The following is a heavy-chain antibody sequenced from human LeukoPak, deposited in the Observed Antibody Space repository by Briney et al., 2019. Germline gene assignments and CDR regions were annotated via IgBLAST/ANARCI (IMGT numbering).Heavy chain of an antibody. D-gene: IGHD3-22*01. CDR3: ATQDGYDNSGHYGY. CDR1: GFIFSNYG. Sequence: GGSLRLSCAASGFIFSNYGMHWVRQAPGKGLEWVAVIWYDGSNKYFADSVKGRFTISRDNSKNTLYLQMNSLRAEDTAVYYCATQDGYDNSGHYGYWGQGTLVTVSS. CDR2: IWYDGSNK. V-gene: IGHV3-30*02. J-gene: IGHJ4*02.